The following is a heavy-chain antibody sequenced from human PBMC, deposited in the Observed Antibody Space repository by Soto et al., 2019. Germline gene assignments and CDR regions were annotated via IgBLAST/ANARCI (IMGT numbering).Heavy chain of an antibody. CDR2: VTINGADT. Sequence: GGSLRLSCSASGFTFSDYTMHWVRQAPGMGLEYVSGVTINGADTHYGESVAGRFTIPRNNSKSNLYLQMTSLRSEDTAIYYFVKDRPVTDVWGKGTMVTVSS. CDR3: VKDRPVTDV. CDR1: GFTFSDYT. D-gene: IGHD6-6*01. J-gene: IGHJ6*04. V-gene: IGHV3-64D*06.